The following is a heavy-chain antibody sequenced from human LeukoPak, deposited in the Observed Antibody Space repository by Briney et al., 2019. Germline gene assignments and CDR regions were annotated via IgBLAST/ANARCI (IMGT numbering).Heavy chain of an antibody. CDR2: IYPGDSDT. D-gene: IGHD2-2*01. CDR3: ARLIRDIVVVPAAVGSVDY. CDR1: GYSSTSYW. J-gene: IGHJ4*02. V-gene: IGHV5-51*01. Sequence: GESLKISCKDSGYSSTSYWIGWVRQMPGKGLEWMGIIYPGDSDTRYNPSFQGQFTTSADKSFSTAYLQWSSLKASDTATYYCARLIRDIVVVPAAVGSVDYWGQGTLVTVSS.